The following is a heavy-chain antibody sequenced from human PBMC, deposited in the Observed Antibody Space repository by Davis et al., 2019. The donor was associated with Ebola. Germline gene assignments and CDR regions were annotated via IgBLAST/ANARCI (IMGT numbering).Heavy chain of an antibody. Sequence: ASVKVSCKASGYTFTGYYMHWVRQAPGQGLEWMGWINPNSGGTNYAQKFQGWVTMTRDTSTSTAYMELRSLRSDDTAVYYCASIYCSSTSCYPPFDYWGQGTLVTVSS. CDR3: ASIYCSSTSCYPPFDY. J-gene: IGHJ4*02. V-gene: IGHV1-2*04. CDR2: INPNSGGT. CDR1: GYTFTGYY. D-gene: IGHD2-2*01.